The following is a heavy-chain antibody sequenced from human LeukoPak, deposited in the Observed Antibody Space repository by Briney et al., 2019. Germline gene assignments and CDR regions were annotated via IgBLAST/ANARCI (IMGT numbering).Heavy chain of an antibody. V-gene: IGHV4-34*01. CDR3: ARSRIAVVPAAMRRSWFDP. D-gene: IGHD2-2*01. J-gene: IGHJ5*02. CDR1: GGSFSGYY. Sequence: SETLSLTCAVYGGSFSGYYWSWIRQPPGKGLEWIGEINHSGSTNYNPSLKSRVTISVDTSKNQFSLKLSSVTAADTAVYYCARSRIAVVPAAMRRSWFDPWGQGTLVTVSS. CDR2: INHSGST.